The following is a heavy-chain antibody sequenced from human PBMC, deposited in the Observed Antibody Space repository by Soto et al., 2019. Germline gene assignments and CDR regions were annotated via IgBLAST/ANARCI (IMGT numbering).Heavy chain of an antibody. CDR3: TRDGDVKPYYDFWSGYPNWFDP. Sequence: GGSLRLSCTASGFTFGDYAMSWFRQAPGKGLEWVGFIRSKAYGGTTEYAASVKGRFTISRDDSKSIAHLQMNSLKTEDTAVYYCTRDGDVKPYYDFWSGYPNWFDPWGQGTLVTVSS. CDR2: IRSKAYGGTT. V-gene: IGHV3-49*03. CDR1: GFTFGDYA. D-gene: IGHD3-3*01. J-gene: IGHJ5*02.